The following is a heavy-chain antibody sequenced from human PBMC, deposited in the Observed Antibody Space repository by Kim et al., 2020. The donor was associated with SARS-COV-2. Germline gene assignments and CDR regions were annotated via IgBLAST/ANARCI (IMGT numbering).Heavy chain of an antibody. D-gene: IGHD3-10*01. CDR1: GFNFDGYA. CDR3: AKGHYGSEYTYFDY. J-gene: IGHJ4*02. V-gene: IGHV3-9*01. CDR2: VTSSGDTV. Sequence: GGSLRLSCAASGFNFDGYAMHWVRQRPGKGLEWVSGVTSSGDTVRYADSVKGRFTISRDNAKNSLYLQMNSLRADDTALYYCAKGHYGSEYTYFDYWGQGTLVTVSS.